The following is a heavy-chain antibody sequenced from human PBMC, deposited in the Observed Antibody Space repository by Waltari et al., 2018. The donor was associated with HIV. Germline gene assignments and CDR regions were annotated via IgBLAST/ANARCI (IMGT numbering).Heavy chain of an antibody. CDR1: GFEFHKSS. V-gene: IGHV3-49*03. CDR3: VRDSLPKCAAGSCYRK. D-gene: IGHD3-10*01. Sequence: EESGGGMVPHARSLVLTGLTSGFEFHKSSLSRIGQAPEKGPEGVVLPRSQSYGGTSHYAASAVGRFIISRAHSKTVVFLLIPNAKTASTAVYYCVRDSLPKCAAGSCYRKWGQGTKVTVSS. CDR2: PRSQSYGGTS. J-gene: IGHJ1*01.